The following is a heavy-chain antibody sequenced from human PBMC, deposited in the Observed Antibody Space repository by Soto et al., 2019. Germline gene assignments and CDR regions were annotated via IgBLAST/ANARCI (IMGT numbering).Heavy chain of an antibody. CDR3: ARIDLYDYIWGSYAFDI. CDR1: GGFVSSGSYY. J-gene: IGHJ3*02. Sequence: SETLSLTCAVYGGFVSSGSYYWSWIRQPPGKGLEWIGEMSHSGGTHFNPSLKSRVTISVDTSKNQFSLKLSSVTAADTAVYYCARIDLYDYIWGSYAFDIWGQGTMVTVSS. D-gene: IGHD3-16*01. V-gene: IGHV4-61*01. CDR2: MSHSGGT.